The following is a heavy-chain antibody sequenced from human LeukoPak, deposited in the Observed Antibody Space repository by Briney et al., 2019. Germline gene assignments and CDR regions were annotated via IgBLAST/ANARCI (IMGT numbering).Heavy chain of an antibody. CDR2: IIPIFGTA. J-gene: IGHJ4*02. CDR1: GGTFSSYA. D-gene: IGHD3-22*01. Sequence: VASVKVSCKASGGTFSSYAISWVRQAPGQGLEWMGGIIPIFGTANYAQKFQGRVTITADESTSTAYMELSSLRSEDTAVYYCARAFDSSGYFDYWGQGTLVTVSS. V-gene: IGHV1-69*13. CDR3: ARAFDSSGYFDY.